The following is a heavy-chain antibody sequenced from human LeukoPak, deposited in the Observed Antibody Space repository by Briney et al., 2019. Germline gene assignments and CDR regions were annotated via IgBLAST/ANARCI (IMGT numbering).Heavy chain of an antibody. J-gene: IGHJ4*02. Sequence: GGSLRLSCAASGFTFSSYAMSWVRQAPGKGLEWVSSISSSSSYIYYADSVKGRFTISRDNAKNSLYLQMNSLRAEDTAVYYCARGLMGGFDYWGQGTLVTVSS. V-gene: IGHV3-21*01. CDR1: GFTFSSYA. CDR3: ARGLMGGFDY. CDR2: ISSSSSYI. D-gene: IGHD2-8*01.